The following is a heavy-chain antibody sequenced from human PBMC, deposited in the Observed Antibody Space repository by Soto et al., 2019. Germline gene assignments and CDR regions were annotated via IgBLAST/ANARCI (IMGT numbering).Heavy chain of an antibody. D-gene: IGHD2-2*01. Sequence: ASVKVSCKASGGTFSSYTISWVRQAPGQGLEWMGRIIPILGIANYAQKFQGRVTITADKSTSTAYMELSSLRSEDTAVYYCASRRGEGGYCSSTSCYDLDYWGQGTLVTVSS. J-gene: IGHJ4*02. CDR1: GGTFSSYT. V-gene: IGHV1-69*02. CDR3: ASRRGEGGYCSSTSCYDLDY. CDR2: IIPILGIA.